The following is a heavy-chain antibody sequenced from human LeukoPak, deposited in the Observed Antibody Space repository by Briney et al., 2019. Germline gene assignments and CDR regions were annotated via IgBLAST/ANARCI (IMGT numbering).Heavy chain of an antibody. Sequence: GGSLRLSCAASGFSFSNAWMSWVRQAPGKGLEWVGRIKSKTTGETTDFAAPVKGRFTISRDDSKNTLYLQMNSLKIEDTAVYYCTTCTGGSCYSDYWGQGTLVTVSS. CDR2: IKSKTTGETT. CDR3: TTCTGGSCYSDY. CDR1: GFSFSNAW. D-gene: IGHD2-15*01. J-gene: IGHJ4*02. V-gene: IGHV3-15*01.